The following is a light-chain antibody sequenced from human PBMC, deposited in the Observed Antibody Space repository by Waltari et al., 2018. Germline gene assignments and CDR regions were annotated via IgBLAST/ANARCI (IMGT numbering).Light chain of an antibody. CDR3: SSYVANNNPV. CDR1: SSDVGGYNF. Sequence: QSALTQPPSASGSPGQSVTISCTGTSSDVGGYNFVSWYQHHPGKAPRLIIYEVSERPSGVPDRFSGSKSGDTASLTVSGLQAEDDADYYCSSYVANNNPVFGGGTKLTVL. J-gene: IGLJ2*01. CDR2: EVS. V-gene: IGLV2-8*01.